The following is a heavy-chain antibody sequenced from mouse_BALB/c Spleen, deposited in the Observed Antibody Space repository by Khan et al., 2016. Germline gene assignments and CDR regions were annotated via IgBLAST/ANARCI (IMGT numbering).Heavy chain of an antibody. CDR1: GYSITRDYA. Sequence: VQRKESGPGLVKPSQSLSLTCTVTGYSITRDYAWSWIRQFPGNKLEWMGYIGYSGRTNYTPSLKSRISITRDTSRNQFFLQLNSVTTDDTVTYYCARWVRGAVDYWSQGTSVTVSS. J-gene: IGHJ4*01. CDR2: IGYSGRT. V-gene: IGHV3-2*02. CDR3: ARWVRGAVDY.